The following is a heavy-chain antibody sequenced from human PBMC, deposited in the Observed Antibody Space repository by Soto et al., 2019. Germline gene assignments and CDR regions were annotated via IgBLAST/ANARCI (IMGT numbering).Heavy chain of an antibody. J-gene: IGHJ4*02. CDR1: GFTFSSYA. CDR3: AKNGTYCRSSSCFVAY. CDR2: ISGSSGST. Sequence: PWGSLRLSCAASGFTFSSYAIICGGQSPCKWLEWVSFISGSSGSTFYADSVKGRFTISRDNSKNTLFLQMNSLRAEDTAVYYCAKNGTYCRSSSCFVAYWGQGTLVTVSS. V-gene: IGHV3-23*01. D-gene: IGHD2-15*01.